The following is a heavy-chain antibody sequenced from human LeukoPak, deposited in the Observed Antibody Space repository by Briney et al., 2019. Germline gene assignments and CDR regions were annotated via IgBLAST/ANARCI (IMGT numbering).Heavy chain of an antibody. D-gene: IGHD6-13*01. CDR2: IYYSGST. CDR3: ARGDSSIWYYFDY. J-gene: IGHJ4*02. Sequence: SETLSLTCTVSGGSISSSSYYWGWIRQPSGKGLEWIRSIYYSGSTYYNPSLKSRVTISVDTSKNQFSLKLSSVTAADTAVYYCARGDSSIWYYFDYWGQGTLVTVSS. V-gene: IGHV4-39*07. CDR1: GGSISSSSYY.